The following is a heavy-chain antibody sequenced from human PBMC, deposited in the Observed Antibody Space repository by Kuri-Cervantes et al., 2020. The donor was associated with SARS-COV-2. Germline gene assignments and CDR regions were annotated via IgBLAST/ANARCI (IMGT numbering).Heavy chain of an antibody. Sequence: GESLKISCSASGFTFSSYAMHWVRQAPGKGLEYVSAISSNGGSTYYADSVKGRFTISRDNSKNTLYLQMNSLRAEDTAVYYCAKDLRQDVIWWGDIWGQGTMVTVSS. CDR2: ISSNGGST. D-gene: IGHD2-15*01. J-gene: IGHJ3*02. CDR1: GFTFSSYA. V-gene: IGHV3-64*04. CDR3: AKDLRQDVIWWGDI.